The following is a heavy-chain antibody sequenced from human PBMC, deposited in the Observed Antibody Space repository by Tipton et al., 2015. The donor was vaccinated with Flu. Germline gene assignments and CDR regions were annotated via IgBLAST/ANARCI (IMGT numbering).Heavy chain of an antibody. Sequence: QVQLVQSGAEVKKPGSSVTVSCKASGGTFNSHAISWVRQAPGQGLEWMGGIIAMFGTGNYAQKFQGRVTITADESTNTAYMELSSLRSEDTAVYYCATSPRYCSSTTCYGWFDTWGQGALVTVSS. CDR2: IIAMFGTG. V-gene: IGHV1-69*12. CDR3: ATSPRYCSSTTCYGWFDT. CDR1: GGTFNSHA. J-gene: IGHJ5*02. D-gene: IGHD2-2*01.